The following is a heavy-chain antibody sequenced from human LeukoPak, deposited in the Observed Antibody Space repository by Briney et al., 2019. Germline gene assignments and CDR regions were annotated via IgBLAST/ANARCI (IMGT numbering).Heavy chain of an antibody. CDR2: INPNSGGT. CDR3: ASGVVPAAIGWNWFDP. CDR1: GYTFTGYY. Sequence: ASVKVSCKASGYTFTGYYMHWVRQAPGQGLERMGWINPNSGGTNYAQKFQGRVTMTRDTSISTAYMELSRLRSDDTAVYYCASGVVPAAIGWNWFDPWGQGTLVTVSS. D-gene: IGHD2-2*01. J-gene: IGHJ5*02. V-gene: IGHV1-2*02.